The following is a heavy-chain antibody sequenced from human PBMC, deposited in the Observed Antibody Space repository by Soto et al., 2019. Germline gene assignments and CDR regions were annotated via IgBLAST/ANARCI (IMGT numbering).Heavy chain of an antibody. CDR1: GFTFSRYG. D-gene: IGHD2-21*02. J-gene: IGHJ4*02. V-gene: IGHV3-33*01. CDR3: ARDDDFEDKGLDY. Sequence: QVHLVESGGGVVQPGRPLRLSCAASGFTFSRYGMHWVRQAPGKGLEGVGVIVRDGGQKQYADSVRGRFTISRDNSRDTLYLEVNIVKVDETDVYYCARDDDFEDKGLDYWGQGTLVTVSS. CDR2: IVRDGGQK.